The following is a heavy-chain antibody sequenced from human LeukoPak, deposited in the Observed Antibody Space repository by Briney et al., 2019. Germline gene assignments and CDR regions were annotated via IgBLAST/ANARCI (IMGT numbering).Heavy chain of an antibody. J-gene: IGHJ4*02. CDR1: GGSISGYH. CDR3: GIFDRDGYNRDY. D-gene: IGHD5-24*01. V-gene: IGHV4-59*01. CDR2: IYYTGST. Sequence: SETLSLTCTVSGGSISGYHWTRIRRPPGKGLEWIGEIYYTGSTNYNPSLKSRVTISVDTSKNQFSLNLSSVTAADTALYYCGIFDRDGYNRDYWGQGTLVTVSS.